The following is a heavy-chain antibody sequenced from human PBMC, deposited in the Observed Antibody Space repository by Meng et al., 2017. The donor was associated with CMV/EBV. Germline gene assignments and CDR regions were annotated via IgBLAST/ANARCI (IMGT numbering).Heavy chain of an antibody. Sequence: ASVKVSCKASGYTFTSYYIHWVRQAPGQGLEWMGWINPNSGGTNYAQKFQGRVTMTRDTSISTAYMELSRLRSDDTAVYYCASDNLYSSSPYYGMDVWGQGTTVTVSS. V-gene: IGHV1-2*02. CDR1: GYTFTSYY. J-gene: IGHJ6*02. D-gene: IGHD6-6*01. CDR2: INPNSGGT. CDR3: ASDNLYSSSPYYGMDV.